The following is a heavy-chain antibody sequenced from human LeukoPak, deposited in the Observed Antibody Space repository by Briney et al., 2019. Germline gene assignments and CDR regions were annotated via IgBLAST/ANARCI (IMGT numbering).Heavy chain of an antibody. J-gene: IGHJ4*02. V-gene: IGHV3-23*01. Sequence: GGSLRLSCAASGITFTNYAISWVRQAPTKGLEWVSTISGVGGGSAYYADSVKGRFTISRDYSKNTLYLQMNSLRAEDTAVYYCATIQHQLPPARWPSIYWGQGTLVTVSS. CDR2: ISGVGGGSA. CDR3: ATIQHQLPPARWPSIY. D-gene: IGHD5-24*01. CDR1: GITFTNYA.